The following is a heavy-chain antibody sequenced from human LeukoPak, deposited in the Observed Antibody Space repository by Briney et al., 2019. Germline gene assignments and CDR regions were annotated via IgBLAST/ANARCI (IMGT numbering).Heavy chain of an antibody. J-gene: IGHJ4*02. CDR3: AKDGAWLRFDD. V-gene: IGHV3-23*01. CDR2: ISPGGGPT. D-gene: IGHD5-12*01. CDR1: GFPFSSHG. Sequence: GGSLRLSCAGSGFPFSSHGMNWVRQAAGKGLEWVSGISPGGGPTYYADSVKGRFTISRDDSKNTLYLQMRNLRAEDTAVYYCAKDGAWLRFDDWGQGILVTVSS.